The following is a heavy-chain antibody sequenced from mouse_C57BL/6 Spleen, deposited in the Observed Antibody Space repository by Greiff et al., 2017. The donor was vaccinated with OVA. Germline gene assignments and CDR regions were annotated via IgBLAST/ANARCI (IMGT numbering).Heavy chain of an antibody. CDR1: GFTFSSYA. J-gene: IGHJ1*03. V-gene: IGHV5-4*01. CDR3: ARDGS. CDR2: ISDGGSYT. Sequence: EVNLVESGGGLVKPGGSLKLSCAASGFTFSSYAMSWVRQTPEKRLEWVATISDGGSYTYYPDNVKGRFTISRDNAKNNLYLQMSHLKSEDTAMYYCARDGSWGTGTTVTVSS.